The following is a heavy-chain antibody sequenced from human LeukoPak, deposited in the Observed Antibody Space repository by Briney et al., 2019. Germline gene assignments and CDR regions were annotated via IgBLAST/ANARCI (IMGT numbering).Heavy chain of an antibody. CDR3: ARAVATPLFDY. V-gene: IGHV5-51*01. J-gene: IGHJ4*02. D-gene: IGHD6-19*01. CDR1: GYSFTSYW. Sequence: GASLQISCKASGYSFTSYWIVWVRQMPGKGLEWMGIIYPGVSDTRYSPSFQGQVTISADKSISTAYLQWSSLKASDTAMYYCARAVATPLFDYWGQGTLVTVSS. CDR2: IYPGVSDT.